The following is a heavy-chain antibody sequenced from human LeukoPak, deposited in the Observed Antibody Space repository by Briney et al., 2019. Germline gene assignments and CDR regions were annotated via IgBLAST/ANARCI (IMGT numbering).Heavy chain of an antibody. CDR1: GFTFSSYG. V-gene: IGHV3-33*01. D-gene: IGHD6-13*01. Sequence: GGSLRLSCAASGFTFSSYGMHWVRQAPGKGLEWVGVIWYDGSNKYYADSVKGRFTISRDNSKNTLYLQMNSLRAEDTAVYYCARESSGRYSSSWGAFDIWGQGTMVTVSS. CDR3: ARESSGRYSSSWGAFDI. J-gene: IGHJ3*02. CDR2: IWYDGSNK.